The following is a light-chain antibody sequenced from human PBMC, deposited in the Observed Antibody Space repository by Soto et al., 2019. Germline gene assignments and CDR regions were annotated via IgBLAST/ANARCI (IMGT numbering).Light chain of an antibody. V-gene: IGLV1-40*01. CDR2: GNS. CDR1: SSNIGAGYD. J-gene: IGLJ1*01. CDR3: QSYDSSLSGYG. Sequence: QLVLTQPPSVSGAPGQRVTISCTGSSSNIGAGYDVHWYQQLPGTAPKLPIYGNSNRPSGVPDRCSGSKSGTSASLAITGLQAEDEADYYCQSYDSSLSGYGFGTGTKVTVL.